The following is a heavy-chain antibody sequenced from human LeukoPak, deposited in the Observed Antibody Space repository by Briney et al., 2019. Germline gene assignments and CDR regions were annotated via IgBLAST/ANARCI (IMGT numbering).Heavy chain of an antibody. D-gene: IGHD2-2*01. J-gene: IGHJ2*01. Sequence: GGSLRLSCVASGFTFSSYAMHWVRQAPGKGLEWVAVVSYDGSNKYYADSVKGRFTISRDNSENTLYLQMNYLRAEDTAVYYCARDALFCSSTRFQLEYWYFDLWGHGTLVTVSS. CDR3: ARDALFCSSTRFQLEYWYFDL. CDR2: VSYDGSNK. CDR1: GFTFSSYA. V-gene: IGHV3-30*01.